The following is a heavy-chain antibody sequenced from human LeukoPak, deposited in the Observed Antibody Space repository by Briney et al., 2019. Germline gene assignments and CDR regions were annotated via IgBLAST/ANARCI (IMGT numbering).Heavy chain of an antibody. CDR2: IRSKGNNYAT. Sequence: EPGGSLRLSCAASGLSFSGSAMHWVRQAPGKGLEWVGRIRSKGNNYATAYGTSVKGRFTISRDDSKDTAYLQMNSLKTEDTAVYYCHPPPDYSDHWGQGTLVTVSS. V-gene: IGHV3-73*01. CDR1: GLSFSGSA. J-gene: IGHJ4*02. CDR3: HPPPDYSDH.